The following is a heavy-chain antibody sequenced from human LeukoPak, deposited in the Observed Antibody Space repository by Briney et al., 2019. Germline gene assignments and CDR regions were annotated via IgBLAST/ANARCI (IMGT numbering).Heavy chain of an antibody. CDR3: ASGLSRDGYNSG. Sequence: PSETLSLTCTVSGGSISSYYWSWIRQPPGKGLEWTGYIYYSGSTNYNPSLKSRVTISVDTSKNQFSLKLSSVTAADTAVYYCASGLSRDGYNSGWGQGTLVTVSS. CDR2: IYYSGST. J-gene: IGHJ4*02. V-gene: IGHV4-59*01. CDR1: GGSISSYY. D-gene: IGHD5-24*01.